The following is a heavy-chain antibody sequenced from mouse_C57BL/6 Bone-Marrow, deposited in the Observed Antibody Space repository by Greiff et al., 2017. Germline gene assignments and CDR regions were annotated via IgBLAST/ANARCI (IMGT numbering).Heavy chain of an antibody. CDR3: TNLGAMDY. V-gene: IGHV1-59*01. J-gene: IGHJ4*01. CDR1: GYTFTSYR. D-gene: IGHD4-1*01. CDR2: IDPSDSYT. Sequence: QVQLQQPGAELVRPGTSVKLSCKASGYTFTSYRMHWVKQRPGQGLEWIGVIDPSDSYTNYNQKFKGKATLTVDTSSSRAYMQLSSLTVEDSAVYSCTNLGAMDYWGQGTSVTVSS.